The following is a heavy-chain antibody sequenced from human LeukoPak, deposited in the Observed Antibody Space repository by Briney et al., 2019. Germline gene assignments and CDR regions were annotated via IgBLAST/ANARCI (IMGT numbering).Heavy chain of an antibody. CDR3: ARALGYCSGGSCTRGYNWFDP. CDR2: IYYGGST. Sequence: PSETLPLTCTVSGGSISSSDYYWGWIRQPPGKGLEWIGSIYYGGSTYYNPSLKSRVTISVDTSTNQFSLKLSFVTTADTAVYYCARALGYCSGGSCTRGYNWFDPWGQGTLVTVPS. CDR1: GGSISSSDYY. D-gene: IGHD2-15*01. V-gene: IGHV4-39*01. J-gene: IGHJ5*02.